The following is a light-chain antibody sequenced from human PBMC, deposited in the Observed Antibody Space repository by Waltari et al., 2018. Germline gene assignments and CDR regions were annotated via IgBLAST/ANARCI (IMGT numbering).Light chain of an antibody. CDR1: SSNIENYR. CDR3: AAWDDSLGGPL. CDR2: SNN. J-gene: IGLJ2*01. Sequence: QSGLTQPPPASGTPGQRVTISCSGSSSNIENYRVNWYQQPPGTAAKLPIYSNNQRPSGVPDRFSGSKSGTSASLAISGLQSDDEGDYYCAAWDDSLGGPLFGGGTELTVL. V-gene: IGLV1-44*01.